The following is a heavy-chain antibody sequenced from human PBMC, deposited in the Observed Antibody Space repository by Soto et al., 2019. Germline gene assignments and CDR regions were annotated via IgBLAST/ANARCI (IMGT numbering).Heavy chain of an antibody. CDR3: ARGSKGWYYYDSSGILSYFDY. V-gene: IGHV4-39*01. CDR2: VLYSGST. CDR1: GVSIWSNIYD. J-gene: IGHJ4*02. Sequence: PSETLSLSCSLCGVSIWSNIYDWAFIRKTPGKGLEWIAKVLYSGSTYYTPSLKSRVTISADTSKNQFSLRLNSVTAADTAVYYCARGSKGWYYYDSSGILSYFDYWGQGTLVTVSS. D-gene: IGHD3-22*01.